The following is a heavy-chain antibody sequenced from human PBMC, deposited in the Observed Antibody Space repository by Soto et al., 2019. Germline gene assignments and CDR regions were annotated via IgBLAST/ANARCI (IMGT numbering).Heavy chain of an antibody. CDR3: ARHWEFGELGGYNSFDP. CDR1: GYSFADYW. Sequence: EVHLVQSGAEMKKPGESLTISCKTSGYSFADYWISWVRQMPGKRLEWMAKIDHTDSYINYSPSFEGHVTISADKSISTVYLRWSSLKASDTGMYYCARHWEFGELGGYNSFDPWGQVTLVTVSS. CDR2: IDHTDSYI. J-gene: IGHJ5*02. V-gene: IGHV5-10-1*03. D-gene: IGHD3-10*01.